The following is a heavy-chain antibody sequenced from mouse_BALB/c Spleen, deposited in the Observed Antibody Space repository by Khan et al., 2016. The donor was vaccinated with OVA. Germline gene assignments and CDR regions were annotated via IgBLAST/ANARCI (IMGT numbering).Heavy chain of an antibody. CDR2: INTYTGEP. D-gene: IGHD2-1*01. CDR1: GYTLTNYG. Sequence: QIQLVQSGPELKKPGETVKISCKASGYTLTNYGMNWVKQAPGKGLKWMGWINTYTGEPTYAEDFKGRIAFSLETSASTAYLQINNLKNEDQATYFCARSNGNYWFAYWGQGTLVTVSA. J-gene: IGHJ3*01. V-gene: IGHV9-1*02. CDR3: ARSNGNYWFAY.